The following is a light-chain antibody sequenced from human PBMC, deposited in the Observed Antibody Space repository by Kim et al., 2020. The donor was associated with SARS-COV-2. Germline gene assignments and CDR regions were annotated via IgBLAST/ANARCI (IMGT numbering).Light chain of an antibody. V-gene: IGKV3-20*01. CDR1: QSVTSDY. Sequence: EIVLTQSPGTLSLSPGERATLSCRASQSVTSDYLAWYQQKPGRPPRLLISGASSRATGIPDRFSGSGSGTDFTLAISRLETEDFAVYYCQQYGNSPYTFGKGTKLEI. J-gene: IGKJ2*01. CDR3: QQYGNSPYT. CDR2: GAS.